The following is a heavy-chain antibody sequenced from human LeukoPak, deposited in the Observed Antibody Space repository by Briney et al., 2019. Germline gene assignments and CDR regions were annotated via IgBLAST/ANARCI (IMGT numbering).Heavy chain of an antibody. V-gene: IGHV3-7*01. D-gene: IGHD3-3*01. CDR3: ARATSGDKEDY. CDR2: IKTDGSDK. Sequence: PGGSLRLSCTASGFSFSDYWMSWVRQAPGKGLEWVASIKTDGSDKYYVDSVKGRFTISRDNFENSLSLQMNSLRVEDTALYYCARATSGDKEDYWGQGTLVTVSS. J-gene: IGHJ4*02. CDR1: GFSFSDYW.